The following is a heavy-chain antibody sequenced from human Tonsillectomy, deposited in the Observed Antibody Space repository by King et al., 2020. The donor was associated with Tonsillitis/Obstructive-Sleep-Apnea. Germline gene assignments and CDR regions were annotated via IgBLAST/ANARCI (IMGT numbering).Heavy chain of an antibody. CDR1: GFTFSSYD. J-gene: IGHJ2*01. CDR2: IGSAGDT. Sequence: VKLVESGGGLVQPGGSLRLSCAASGFTFSSYDMHWVRQATGKGLEWVSGIGSAGDTYYPDSVKGRFNISRENAKNSLYLQMNSLRAGDTAVYYCARRRRAYWYFDLWGRGTLVTVSS. CDR3: ARRRRAYWYFDL. V-gene: IGHV3-13*04.